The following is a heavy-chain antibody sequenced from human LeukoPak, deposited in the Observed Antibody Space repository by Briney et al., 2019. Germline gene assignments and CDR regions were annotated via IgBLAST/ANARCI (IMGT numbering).Heavy chain of an antibody. CDR3: ARISLFVGFGEYYGMDV. Sequence: SETLSLTCTVSGGSISSGGYYWSWIRQHPGKGLEWIGYIYYSGSTYYNPSLKSRVTISVDTSKNQFSLKLSSVTAADTAVYYRARISLFVGFGEYYGMDVWGQGTTVTVSS. D-gene: IGHD3-10*01. CDR2: IYYSGST. CDR1: GGSISSGGYY. J-gene: IGHJ6*02. V-gene: IGHV4-31*03.